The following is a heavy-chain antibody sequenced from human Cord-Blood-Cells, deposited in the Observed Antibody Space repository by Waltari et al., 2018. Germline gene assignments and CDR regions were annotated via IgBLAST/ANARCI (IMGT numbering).Heavy chain of an antibody. CDR3: ARDRYSGSYYDY. V-gene: IGHV1-18*01. CDR1: GYLFPSHG. CDR2: ISAYNGNT. Sequence: QDQLVHAGADEKKPAPSVKVSCTASGYLFPSHGLSWVRQAPGQGLEWMGWISAYNGNTNYAQKLQGRVTMTTDTSTSTAYMELRSLRSDDTAVYYCARDRYSGSYYDYWGQGTLVTVSS. D-gene: IGHD1-26*01. J-gene: IGHJ4*02.